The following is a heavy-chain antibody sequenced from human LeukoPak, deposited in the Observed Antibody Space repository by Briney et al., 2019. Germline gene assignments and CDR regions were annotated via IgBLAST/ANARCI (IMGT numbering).Heavy chain of an antibody. CDR3: ARGGGARPDF. V-gene: IGHV3-48*02. Sequence: GGSLRLSCTASGFTFSNYGMNWVRHAPGKGLKWVSYISSSSSAINYADSVKGRFTISRDNAKNSLFLQMNSLRDEDTAVYYCARGGGARPDFWGQGTLVTVSS. J-gene: IGHJ4*02. D-gene: IGHD3-10*01. CDR2: ISSSSSAI. CDR1: GFTFSNYG.